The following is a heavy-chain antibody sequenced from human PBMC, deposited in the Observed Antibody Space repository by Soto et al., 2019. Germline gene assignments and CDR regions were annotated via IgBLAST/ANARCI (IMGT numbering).Heavy chain of an antibody. CDR3: ATGSSSFETFDY. CDR1: GSTFTCCY. V-gene: IGHV1-2*04. CDR2: INPNSGGT. D-gene: IGHD6-6*01. Sequence: ASVRVCCRPAGSTFTCCYMHWVQQAPGQGLEWMGWINPNSGGTNYAQKFQGWVTMTRDTSISTAYMELSRLRSDDTAVYYCATGSSSFETFDYWGQGTLVTVSA. J-gene: IGHJ4*02.